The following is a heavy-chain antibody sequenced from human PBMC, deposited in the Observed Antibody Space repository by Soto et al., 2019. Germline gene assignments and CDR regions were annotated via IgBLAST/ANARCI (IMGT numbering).Heavy chain of an antibody. V-gene: IGHV1-46*03. J-gene: IGHJ6*03. CDR1: GYTFTSYY. Sequence: ASVKVSCKASGYTFTSYYMHWVRQAPGQGLEWMGIINPSGGSTSYAQKFQGRVTMTRDTSTSTVYMELSSLRSEDTAVYYCARDLEMTGNYYYYYMDVWGKGTTVTVSS. CDR2: INPSGGST. CDR3: ARDLEMTGNYYYYYMDV. D-gene: IGHD1-1*01.